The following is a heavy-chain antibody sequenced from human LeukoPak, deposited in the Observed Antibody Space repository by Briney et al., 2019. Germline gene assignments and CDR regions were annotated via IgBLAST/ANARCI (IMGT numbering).Heavy chain of an antibody. D-gene: IGHD2-8*02. CDR3: ARDGEAGGYFDY. CDR2: IIPIFGTA. CDR1: VGTFSSYA. V-gene: IGHV1-69*05. Sequence: SVKVSCKASVGTFSSYAISWVRQAPGQGLEWMGRIIPIFGTANYPQKFQGGVTITTDESTSTAYMELSSLRSEDTAVYYCARDGEAGGYFDYWGQGTLVTVSS. J-gene: IGHJ4*02.